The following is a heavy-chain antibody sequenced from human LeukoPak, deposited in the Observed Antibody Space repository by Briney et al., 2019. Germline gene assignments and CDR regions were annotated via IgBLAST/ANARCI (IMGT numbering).Heavy chain of an antibody. V-gene: IGHV3-23*01. J-gene: IGHJ4*02. CDR2: ISASGGST. CDR3: AKDSQQLASY. D-gene: IGHD6-13*01. CDR1: GFTFSSYA. Sequence: SGGSPRLSSAAPGFTFSSYAMSWVRQAPGKGLEWVSAISASGGSTYYADSVKGRFTISRDNSKNTLYLQMNSLRAEDTAVYYCAKDSQQLASYWGQGTLVTVSS.